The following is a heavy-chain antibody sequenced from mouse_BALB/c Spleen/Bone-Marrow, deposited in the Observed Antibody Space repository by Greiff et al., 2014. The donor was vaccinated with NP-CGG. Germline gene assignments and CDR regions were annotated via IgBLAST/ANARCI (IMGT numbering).Heavy chain of an antibody. Sequence: QLKQSGPELGKPGASVKMSCKASGYTFTSYVMHWGKQKPGQGLEWIGYINPYNDGTKYNEKFKGKATLTSDKSSSTAHMELSSLTSEDSAVYYCARGSTWAMDYWGQGTSVTVSS. J-gene: IGHJ4*01. D-gene: IGHD1-1*01. CDR2: INPYNDGT. CDR1: GYTFTSYV. V-gene: IGHV1-14*01. CDR3: ARGSTWAMDY.